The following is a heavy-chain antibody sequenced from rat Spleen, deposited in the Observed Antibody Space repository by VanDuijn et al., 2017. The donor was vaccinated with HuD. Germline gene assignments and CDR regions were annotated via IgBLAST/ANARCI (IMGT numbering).Heavy chain of an antibody. D-gene: IGHD3-1*01. CDR2: ISSGGTT. CDR3: TIHPRY. Sequence: QVQLRESGPGLVQPSETLSLTCTVSGFSLTSYSVSWVRQPPGKDLEWIAAISSGGTTYYSSVFKSRLSISRDTSKNQVFLKMNSLQTDDTGTYYCTIHPRYWGQGLMVTVSS. V-gene: IGHV2-6*01. J-gene: IGHJ2*01. CDR1: GFSLTSYS.